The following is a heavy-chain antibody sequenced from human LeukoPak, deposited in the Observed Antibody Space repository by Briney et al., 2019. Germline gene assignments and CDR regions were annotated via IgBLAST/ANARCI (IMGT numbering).Heavy chain of an antibody. D-gene: IGHD6-13*01. CDR3: AKVTKELVPYYYYMDV. CDR2: IRYDGSNK. CDR1: GFTFSSYG. Sequence: PGGSLRLSCAASGFTFSSYGMHWVRQALGKGLEWVAFIRYDGSNKYYADSVKGRFTISRDNSKNTLYLQMNSLRAEDTAVYYCAKVTKELVPYYYYMDVWGKGTTVTVSS. J-gene: IGHJ6*03. V-gene: IGHV3-30*02.